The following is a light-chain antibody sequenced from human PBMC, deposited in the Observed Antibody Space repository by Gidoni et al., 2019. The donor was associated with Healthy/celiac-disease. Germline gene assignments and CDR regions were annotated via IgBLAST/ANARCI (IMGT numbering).Light chain of an antibody. CDR1: SSDVGSYNL. CDR3: CSYAGSSTFVV. Sequence: QSALTQPASVPGSPGQSSTIYCTGTSSDVGSYNLVSWYQQHPGKAPKLMIYEGSKRPSGVSNRFSGSKSGNTASLTISGLQAEDEADYYCCSYAGSSTFVVFGGGTKLTVL. CDR2: EGS. V-gene: IGLV2-23*01. J-gene: IGLJ2*01.